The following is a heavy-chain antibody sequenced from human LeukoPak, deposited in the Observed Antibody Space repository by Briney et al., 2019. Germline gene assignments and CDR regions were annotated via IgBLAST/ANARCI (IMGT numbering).Heavy chain of an antibody. CDR3: ATSYDMGWLIGY. D-gene: IGHD3/OR15-3a*01. CDR2: IKQDGSEK. Sequence: GGSLRLSCAASGFTFGDTWMNWVRQVPGQGLEWVDNIKQDGSEKFYVASMKGRFTISRDNGKSSLYLQMNSLRAEDTALYYCATSYDMGWLIGYWGQGTLVTVSS. V-gene: IGHV3-7*03. CDR1: GFTFGDTW. J-gene: IGHJ4*02.